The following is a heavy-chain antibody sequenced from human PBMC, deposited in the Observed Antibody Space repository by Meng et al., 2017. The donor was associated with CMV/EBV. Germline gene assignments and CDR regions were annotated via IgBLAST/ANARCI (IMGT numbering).Heavy chain of an antibody. CDR2: IYSGGST. V-gene: IGHV3-53*01. CDR3: ARDQYYGSGGNYYYGMDV. J-gene: IGHJ6*02. D-gene: IGHD3-10*01. Sequence: GSLRLSCAASGFTVSSNYMSWVRQAPGKGLEWVSVIYSGGSTYYADSVKGRFTISRDNSKNTLYLQMNSLRAEDTAVYYFARDQYYGSGGNYYYGMDVWGQGTTVTVSS. CDR1: GFTVSSNY.